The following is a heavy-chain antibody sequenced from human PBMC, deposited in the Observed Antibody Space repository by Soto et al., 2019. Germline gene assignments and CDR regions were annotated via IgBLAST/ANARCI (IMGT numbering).Heavy chain of an antibody. CDR1: GYSFTSYW. CDR3: ASGYSSSSGHTGAFDI. V-gene: IGHV5-51*01. J-gene: IGHJ3*02. CDR2: IYPGDSDT. D-gene: IGHD6-6*01. Sequence: GESLKISCKGSGYSFTSYWIGWVRQMPGKGLEWMGIIYPGDSDTRYSPSFQGQVTISADKSISTAYLQWSSLKASDTAMYYCASGYSSSSGHTGAFDIWGQGTMVTVSS.